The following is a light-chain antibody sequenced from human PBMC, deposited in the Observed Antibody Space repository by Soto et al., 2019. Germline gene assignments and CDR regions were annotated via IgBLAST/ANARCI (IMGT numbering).Light chain of an antibody. Sequence: DIQMTQSPSSLSAFVGDRVTITCRASQSISGSLNWYQQKPGRAPKLLIYAASSLQSGVPSRFSGSGSAADFTLTISTLQPEDFATYYCQQTYSFPHTFGQGTKLEIK. V-gene: IGKV1-39*01. CDR3: QQTYSFPHT. J-gene: IGKJ2*01. CDR1: QSISGS. CDR2: AAS.